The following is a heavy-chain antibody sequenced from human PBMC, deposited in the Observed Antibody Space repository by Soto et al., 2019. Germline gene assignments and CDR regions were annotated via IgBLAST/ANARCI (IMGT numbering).Heavy chain of an antibody. D-gene: IGHD3-3*01. Sequence: SANLSPTSNVSSGAISCICYYWGWSREPPGKGLEWIGSIYYSGSTYYNPSLKSRVTISVDTSKNQFSLKLSSVTAADTAVYYCARDPITIFGVVNPWYFDYWGQG. CDR2: IYYSGST. J-gene: IGHJ4*02. CDR3: ARDPITIFGVVNPWYFDY. CDR1: SGAISCICYY. V-gene: IGHV4-39*02.